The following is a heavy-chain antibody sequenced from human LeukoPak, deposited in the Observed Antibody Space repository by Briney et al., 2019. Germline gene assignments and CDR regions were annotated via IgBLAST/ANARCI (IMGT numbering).Heavy chain of an antibody. J-gene: IGHJ5*02. D-gene: IGHD3-10*01. CDR1: GYTFTSYD. CDR2: INPNSGNT. CDR3: ARGFGEGNWFDP. Sequence: ASVKVSCKASGYTFTSYDINWVRQATGQGLEWMGWINPNSGNTDYAQKFQGRVTITRDTSISTAYMELSRLRSDDTAVYYCARGFGEGNWFDPWGQGTLVTVSS. V-gene: IGHV1-8*01.